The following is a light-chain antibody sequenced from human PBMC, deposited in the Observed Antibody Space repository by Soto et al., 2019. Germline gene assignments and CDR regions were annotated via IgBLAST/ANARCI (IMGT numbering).Light chain of an antibody. J-gene: IGKJ2*01. CDR2: TAS. V-gene: IGKV1-39*01. CDR3: QQSYSAPYT. CDR1: QNINRY. Sequence: DIQMTQSPSSLSASVGDRVTITCRASQNINRYLNWYHQNPGNAPKLLIYTASNLQSGVPPRFSGSGSGTDFTLTISSLQPEDFATYYCQQSYSAPYTFGQGNKLEIK.